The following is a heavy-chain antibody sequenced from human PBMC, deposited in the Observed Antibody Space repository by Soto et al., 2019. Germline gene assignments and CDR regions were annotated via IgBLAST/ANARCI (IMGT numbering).Heavy chain of an antibody. CDR1: GYTFTSYG. Sequence: GASVKVSCKASGYTFTSYGISWVRQAPGQGLEWMGWISAYNSNTNYAQKLQGRVTMTTDTSTSTAYMALRSLRSDDTAVYYCAILPGYYYYYGMDVWGQGTTVTVSS. CDR3: AILPGYYYYYGMDV. V-gene: IGHV1-18*04. CDR2: ISAYNSNT. J-gene: IGHJ6*02.